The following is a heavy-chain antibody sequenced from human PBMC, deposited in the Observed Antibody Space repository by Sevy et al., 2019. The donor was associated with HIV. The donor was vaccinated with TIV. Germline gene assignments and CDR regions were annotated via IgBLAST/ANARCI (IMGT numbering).Heavy chain of an antibody. CDR2: IYYSGIT. Sequence: SETLSLTCTVSGGSISSGDYYWSWIRQPPGKGLEWIAYIYYSGITYYNPSLKSRITISLDTSKNQFSLRLSSVTAADTAVYYCARIHPYSHYFVGTSIDHWGQGTLVTVSS. D-gene: IGHD4-4*01. CDR3: ARIHPYSHYFVGTSIDH. V-gene: IGHV4-30-4*01. J-gene: IGHJ4*02. CDR1: GGSISSGDYY.